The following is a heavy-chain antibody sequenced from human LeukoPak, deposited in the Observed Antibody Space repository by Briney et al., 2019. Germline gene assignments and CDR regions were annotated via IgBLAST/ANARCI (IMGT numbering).Heavy chain of an antibody. Sequence: SETLSLTCSVSGGSVTSGGFYWGWLRQPPGKGPESIATIYYTGSTYYNPSLQSRVTISIDTSKNQFSMRLTSVTATDTAVYHCARHSGSGSLSRPFDPWGQGTLVTVSS. CDR2: IYYTGST. J-gene: IGHJ5*02. D-gene: IGHD3-10*01. CDR3: ARHSGSGSLSRPFDP. V-gene: IGHV4-39*01. CDR1: GGSVTSGGFY.